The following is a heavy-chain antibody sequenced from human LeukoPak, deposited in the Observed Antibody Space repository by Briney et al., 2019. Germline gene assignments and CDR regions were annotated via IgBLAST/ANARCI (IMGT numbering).Heavy chain of an antibody. CDR1: GGSVSSGSYY. J-gene: IGHJ5*02. D-gene: IGHD6-6*01. CDR2: IYYSGST. V-gene: IGHV4-61*01. CDR3: ARDRGYYSSSGFDP. Sequence: PSETLSLTCTVSGGSVSSGSYYWSWIRQPPGKGLEWIGYIYYSGSTNYNPSLKSRITISVDTSKNQFSLRLSAVTAADTAVYYCARDRGYYSSSGFDPWGQGILVTVSS.